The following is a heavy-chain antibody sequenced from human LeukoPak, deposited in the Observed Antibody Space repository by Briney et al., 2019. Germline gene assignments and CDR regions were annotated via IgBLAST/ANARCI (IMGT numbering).Heavy chain of an antibody. V-gene: IGHV1-18*01. Sequence: ASVKVSCKASGYTFTSCGISWVRQAPGQGLEWMGWISAYSGNTNYTQKLQGRVTMTTDTSTSTAYMELRSLRSDDTAVYYCARDIIAAAAPEGYFDYWGQGTLVTVSS. J-gene: IGHJ4*02. CDR1: GYTFTSCG. CDR3: ARDIIAAAAPEGYFDY. CDR2: ISAYSGNT. D-gene: IGHD6-13*01.